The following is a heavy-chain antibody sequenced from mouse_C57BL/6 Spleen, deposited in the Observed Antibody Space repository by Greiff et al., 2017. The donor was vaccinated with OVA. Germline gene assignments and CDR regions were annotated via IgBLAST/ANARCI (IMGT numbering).Heavy chain of an antibody. V-gene: IGHV10-3*01. CDR3: VRDRGYYGSSGGYYFDY. Sequence: EAGGGLVQPKGSLKLSCAASGFTFNTYAMHWVRQAPGKGLEWVARIRSKSSNYATYYADSVKDRFTISRDDSQSMLYLQMNNLKTEDTAMYYCVRDRGYYGSSGGYYFDYWGQGTTLTVSS. CDR1: GFTFNTYA. D-gene: IGHD1-1*01. J-gene: IGHJ2*01. CDR2: IRSKSSNYAT.